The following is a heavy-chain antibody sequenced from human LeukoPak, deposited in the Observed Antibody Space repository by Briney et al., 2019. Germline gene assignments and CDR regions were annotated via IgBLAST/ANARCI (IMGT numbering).Heavy chain of an antibody. CDR2: IYTSGST. CDR3: ARHVHSSSSCFGY. V-gene: IGHV4-4*09. D-gene: IGHD6-6*01. J-gene: IGHJ4*02. CDR1: GGSISSYY. Sequence: SGTLSLTCTVSGGSISSYYWSWIRQPPGKGLEWIGYIYTSGSTNYNPSLKSRVTISVDTSKNQFSLKLSSVTAADTAVYYCARHVHSSSSCFGYWGQGTLVTVSS.